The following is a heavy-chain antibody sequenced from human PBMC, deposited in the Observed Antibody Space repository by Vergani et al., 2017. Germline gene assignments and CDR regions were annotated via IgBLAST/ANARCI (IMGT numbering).Heavy chain of an antibody. CDR3: ARQEQGVAATFDP. Sequence: QLQLQESGPGLVKPSETLSLTCTVSGGSISSSSYYWGWIRQPPGKGLEWIGSIYYSGSTYYNPSLKSRVTISVDTSKNQFSLKLSSVTAADTAVYYCARQEQGVAATFDPWGQGTLVTVSS. V-gene: IGHV4-39*01. D-gene: IGHD6-19*01. CDR1: GGSISSSSYY. CDR2: IYYSGST. J-gene: IGHJ5*02.